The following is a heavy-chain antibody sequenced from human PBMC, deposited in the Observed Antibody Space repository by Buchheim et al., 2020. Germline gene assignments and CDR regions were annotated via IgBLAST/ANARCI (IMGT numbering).Heavy chain of an antibody. CDR2: ISYDGSNK. D-gene: IGHD2-21*02. CDR3: AKVADCGGDCPNWFDP. Sequence: QVQLVESGGGVVQPGRSLRLSCAASGFTFSSYGMHWVRQAPGKGLEWVAVISYDGSNKYYADSVKGRFTISRANSKNPLYLQMNSLRAEDTAVYYCAKVADCGGDCPNWFDPWGQGTL. J-gene: IGHJ5*02. V-gene: IGHV3-30*18. CDR1: GFTFSSYG.